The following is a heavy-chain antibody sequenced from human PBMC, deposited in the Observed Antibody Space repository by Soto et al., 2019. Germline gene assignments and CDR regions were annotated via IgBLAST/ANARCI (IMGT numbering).Heavy chain of an antibody. D-gene: IGHD2-15*01. CDR2: VSIGGST. Sequence: LRLSCAASGXTFSRYAMGWVRQGPGKGLEWVAVVSIGGSTHYADSVRGRFTISRDNSKNTLSLQMNSLTAEDTAVYFCAKRRGAGGHFDYWGQGALVTVSS. V-gene: IGHV3-23*01. J-gene: IGHJ4*02. CDR3: AKRRGAGGHFDY. CDR1: GXTFSRYA.